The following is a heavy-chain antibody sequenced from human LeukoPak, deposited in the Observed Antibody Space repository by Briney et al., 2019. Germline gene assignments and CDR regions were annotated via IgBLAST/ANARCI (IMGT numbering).Heavy chain of an antibody. CDR2: ISVFNYNT. D-gene: IGHD3-10*01. J-gene: IGHJ6*02. Sequence: ASVKVSCKASGYTFTSYGISWVRQAPGQGLEWMGSISVFNYNTHYAQKFQDRVTVTTDRSTSTVHMELRSLRLDDTAVYYCAKKSIAMVRGADGMDVWGQGTTVTVSS. V-gene: IGHV1-18*01. CDR3: AKKSIAMVRGADGMDV. CDR1: GYTFTSYG.